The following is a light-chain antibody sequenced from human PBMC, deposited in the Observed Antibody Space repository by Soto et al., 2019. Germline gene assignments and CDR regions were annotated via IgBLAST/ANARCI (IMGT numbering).Light chain of an antibody. CDR1: QSVTTY. J-gene: IGKJ4*01. CDR2: DIA. V-gene: IGKV3-11*01. Sequence: EIVLTQSPATLSLSPGERATLSCRARQSVTTYLACYQHKPGQATRLLSYDIANRAPGTPARFSGSGSGTDFTLTIISLEPEDFAVYYFQQRYSWLTFGGGTKVDIK. CDR3: QQRYSWLT.